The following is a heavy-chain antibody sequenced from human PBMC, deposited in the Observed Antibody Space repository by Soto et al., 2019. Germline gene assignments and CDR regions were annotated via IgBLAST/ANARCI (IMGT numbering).Heavy chain of an antibody. CDR2: IYYSGST. CDR1: GGSISSGGYY. J-gene: IGHJ5*02. V-gene: IGHV4-31*03. D-gene: IGHD3-22*01. CDR3: ARVRVDMDYYDSSGTNWFDP. Sequence: SETLSLTCTVSGGSISSGGYYWRWIRQHPGKGLEWIGYIYYSGSTYYNPSLKSRVTISVDTSKNQFSLKLSSVTAADTAVYYCARVRVDMDYYDSSGTNWFDPWGQGTLVTVSS.